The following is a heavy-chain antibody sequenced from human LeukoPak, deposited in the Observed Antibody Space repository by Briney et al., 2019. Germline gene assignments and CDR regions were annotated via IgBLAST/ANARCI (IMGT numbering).Heavy chain of an antibody. D-gene: IGHD3-10*01. CDR3: ARWGSGKSFDY. V-gene: IGHV3-33*01. Sequence: GGSLRLSCAASGLIFSGYGMHWVRQAPGKGLEWVAVIWYDGSNKYYTDSVKGRFTISRDNSKNTLYLQMNSLRVEDTAVYYCARWGSGKSFDYWGQGNLVTVSS. J-gene: IGHJ4*02. CDR2: IWYDGSNK. CDR1: GLIFSGYG.